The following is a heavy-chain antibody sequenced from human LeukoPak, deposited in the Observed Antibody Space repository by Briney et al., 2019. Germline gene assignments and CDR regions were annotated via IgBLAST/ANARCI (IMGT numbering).Heavy chain of an antibody. CDR1: GGSISSSSYY. CDR3: GADLELDVAA. Sequence: SETLSLTCTVSGGSISSSSYYWGWIRQPPGKGLEWIGSIYYSGSTYYNPSLKSRVTISVDTSKNQFSLKLSSVTAADTAVYYCGADLELDVAAWGQGTLVTVSS. D-gene: IGHD1-7*01. J-gene: IGHJ4*02. CDR2: IYYSGST. V-gene: IGHV4-39*01.